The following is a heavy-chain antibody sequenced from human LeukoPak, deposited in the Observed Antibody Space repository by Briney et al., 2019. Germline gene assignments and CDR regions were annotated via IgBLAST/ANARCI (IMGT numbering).Heavy chain of an antibody. D-gene: IGHD3-10*01. CDR3: ARSGRQNYYGSGSVFDY. CDR2: IYHSGST. CDR1: GYSISSGYY. V-gene: IGHV4-38-2*02. Sequence: PSETLSLTCTVSGYSISSGYYWGWIRQPPGKGLEWIGSIYHSGSTYYNPSLKSRVTISVDTSKNQFSLKLSSVTAADTAVYYCARSGRQNYYGSGSVFDYWGQGTLVTVSS. J-gene: IGHJ4*02.